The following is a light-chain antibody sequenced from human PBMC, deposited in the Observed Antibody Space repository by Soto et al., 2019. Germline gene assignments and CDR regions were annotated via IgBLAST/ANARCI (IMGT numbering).Light chain of an antibody. V-gene: IGLV1-51*01. CDR2: DNN. J-gene: IGLJ2*01. Sequence: QSVLTQPPSVSAAPGKTVTISCSGSSSNIGNNYVSWYQQVPGTAPKLLIYDNNKPPSGIPDRFSGSKSGTSATLGITGLQTGDDADYYCGTWDSSLSAVVFGGGTKLTVL. CDR1: SSNIGNNY. CDR3: GTWDSSLSAVV.